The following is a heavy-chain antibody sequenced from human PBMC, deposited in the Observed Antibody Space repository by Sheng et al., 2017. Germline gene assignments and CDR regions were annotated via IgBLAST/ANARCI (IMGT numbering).Heavy chain of an antibody. CDR1: GFTFSDYD. D-gene: IGHD7-27*01. Sequence: QMHLVESGGGVVQPGRSLRLSCAASGFTFSDYDIHWVRQAPGKGLEWVALIYYDGSNKYYADSVKGRFIISRDNSKNTLYLEMNSLKAEDTAIYYCARDPGDRQFDYWGQGTLVIVSS. V-gene: IGHV3-33*01. CDR2: IYYDGSNK. CDR3: ARDPGDRQFDY. J-gene: IGHJ4*02.